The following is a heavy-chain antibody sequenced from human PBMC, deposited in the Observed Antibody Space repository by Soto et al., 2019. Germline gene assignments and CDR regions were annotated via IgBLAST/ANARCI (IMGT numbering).Heavy chain of an antibody. CDR2: IYPGDSDT. CDR3: ARPIAAAPNLYYYYGMDV. CDR1: GYSFTSYW. J-gene: IGHJ6*02. D-gene: IGHD6-13*01. Sequence: PGESLKISCKGSGYSFTSYWIGWVRQMPGKGLEWMGIIYPGDSDTRYSPSFQGQVTISADKSISTAYLQWSSLKASDTAMYYCARPIAAAPNLYYYYGMDVWGQGTTVTVSS. V-gene: IGHV5-51*01.